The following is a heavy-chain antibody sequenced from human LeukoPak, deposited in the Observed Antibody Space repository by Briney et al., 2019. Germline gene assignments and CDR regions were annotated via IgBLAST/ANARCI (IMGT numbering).Heavy chain of an antibody. CDR2: INPSAGRT. J-gene: IGHJ4*02. Sequence: ASVKVSCKASGYTFTSYYLHWVRQAPGQGLEWMGIINPSAGRTSYAQKFQGRVTMTRDMSTSTVYMELRSLRSDDTAVYYCTRDLPYSSSWESIDYWGQGTLVTVSS. V-gene: IGHV1-46*01. CDR1: GYTFTSYY. CDR3: TRDLPYSSSWESIDY. D-gene: IGHD6-13*01.